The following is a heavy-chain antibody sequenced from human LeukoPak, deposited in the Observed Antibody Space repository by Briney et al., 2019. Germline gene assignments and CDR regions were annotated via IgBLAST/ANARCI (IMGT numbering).Heavy chain of an antibody. Sequence: ASVKVSCKASGYIFIDHYMHWVRQAPGQGLEWMGWINPDSGATNYAQKFQGGVTMTRYTSISTAYMELSGLRSDDTAVYYCARTGDPAYAAFDIWGQGTTVTVSS. J-gene: IGHJ3*02. CDR2: INPDSGAT. CDR1: GYIFIDHY. D-gene: IGHD7-27*01. V-gene: IGHV1-2*02. CDR3: ARTGDPAYAAFDI.